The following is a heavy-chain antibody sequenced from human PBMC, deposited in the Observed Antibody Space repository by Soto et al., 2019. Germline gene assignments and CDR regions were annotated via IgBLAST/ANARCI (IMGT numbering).Heavy chain of an antibody. D-gene: IGHD2-2*01. Sequence: QVQLQESGPGLVKPSETLSLTCTVSGGSISSYYWSWIRQPAGKGLEWIGRIYTSGSTNYNPSLKSRVTMSVDTSKNQFSLKLSSVTAADTAVYYWARGPYCSSSSCFSPMGYYYYYGMDVWGQGTTVTVSS. J-gene: IGHJ6*02. CDR1: GGSISSYY. V-gene: IGHV4-4*07. CDR3: ARGPYCSSSSCFSPMGYYYYYGMDV. CDR2: IYTSGST.